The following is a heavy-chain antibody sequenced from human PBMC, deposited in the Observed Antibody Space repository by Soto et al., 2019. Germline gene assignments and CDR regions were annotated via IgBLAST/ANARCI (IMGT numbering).Heavy chain of an antibody. D-gene: IGHD5-12*01. CDR2: IRSGGTT. J-gene: IGHJ4*02. CDR1: GFTFDDYV. V-gene: IGHV3-49*04. CDR3: TKWPGRGQSKFEY. Sequence: GGSLRLSCIASGFTFDDYVMTWVRQAPGKGLEFVGAIRSGGTTEYAASVEGRFAVSRDDSKNIAYLHLNSLRTDDAAVYYCTKWPGRGQSKFEYWGQGALVTVSS.